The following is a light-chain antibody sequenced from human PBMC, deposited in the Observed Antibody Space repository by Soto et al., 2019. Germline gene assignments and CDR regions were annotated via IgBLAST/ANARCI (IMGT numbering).Light chain of an antibody. Sequence: QSVLTQPASVSGSPGQSITISCTGTSSDVGGYKFVSWYQQHPGKVPKLLIYEVTNRPSGVSNRFSGSKSGNTASLTISGLQAEDGADYYCSSYAGSSPLYVFGTGTKLTVL. CDR2: EVT. J-gene: IGLJ1*01. CDR1: SSDVGGYKF. CDR3: SSYAGSSPLYV. V-gene: IGLV2-14*01.